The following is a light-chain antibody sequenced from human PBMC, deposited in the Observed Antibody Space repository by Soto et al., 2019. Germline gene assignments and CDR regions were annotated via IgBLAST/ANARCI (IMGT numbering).Light chain of an antibody. V-gene: IGKV3-20*01. CDR3: QQYGSSPWT. Sequence: EIVLTQSPGTLSLSPGERATLSCRASQSVSSSYLAWYQQKPGQAPRLLIFGTSSRATGIPDRFSGSGSETHFTLTINGLEPEDFAMYFCQQYGSSPWTFGQGTKVDIK. CDR2: GTS. CDR1: QSVSSSY. J-gene: IGKJ1*01.